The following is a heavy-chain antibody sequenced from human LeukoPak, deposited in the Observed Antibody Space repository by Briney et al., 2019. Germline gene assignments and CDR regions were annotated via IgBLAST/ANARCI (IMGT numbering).Heavy chain of an antibody. J-gene: IGHJ5*02. CDR3: ARRDYDILTGYYKSWFDP. CDR1: GGSISSYY. D-gene: IGHD3-9*01. CDR2: INHSGST. V-gene: IGHV4-34*01. Sequence: PSETLSLTCTVSGGSISSYYWSWIRQPPGKGLEWIGEINHSGSTNYNPSLKSRVTISVDTSKNQFSLKLSSVTAADTAVYYCARRDYDILTGYYKSWFDPWGQGTLVTVSS.